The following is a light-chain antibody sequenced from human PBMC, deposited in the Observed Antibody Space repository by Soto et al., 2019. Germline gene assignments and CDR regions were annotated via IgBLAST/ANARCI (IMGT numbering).Light chain of an antibody. CDR2: SNN. J-gene: IGLJ2*01. CDR1: SSNIGSNT. CDR3: AAWDDSLNGVV. Sequence: QSVLTQPPSASGTPGQRVTISCSGSSSNIGSNTVNWYQQLPGTAPKLLIYSNNQRPSGVPDRLSGSTSGTSASLAISGLQSEDEADYYCAAWDDSLNGVVFGGGTKVTVL. V-gene: IGLV1-44*01.